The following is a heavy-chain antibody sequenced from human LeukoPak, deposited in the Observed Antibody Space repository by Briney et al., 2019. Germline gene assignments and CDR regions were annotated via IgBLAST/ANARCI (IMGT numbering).Heavy chain of an antibody. CDR1: GGSFSGYY. D-gene: IGHD2-2*01. J-gene: IGHJ3*02. CDR3: ARGPPDCSSTSCYAFDAFDI. V-gene: IGHV4-34*01. CDR2: INPSRNT. Sequence: SETLSLTCAVFGGSFSGYYWNWIRQPPGKGLEWIGQINPSRNTNYNPSLKSRVTISVDTSKKQFSLKLSSVTAADTAVYYCARGPPDCSSTSCYAFDAFDIWGQGTMVTVSS.